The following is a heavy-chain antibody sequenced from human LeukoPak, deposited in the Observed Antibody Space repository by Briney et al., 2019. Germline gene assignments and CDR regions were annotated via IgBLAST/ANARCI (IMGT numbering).Heavy chain of an antibody. D-gene: IGHD6-19*01. CDR1: GFXFSSYA. CDR3: AKRGSAWSFDY. Sequence: GGSLRLSCAASGFXFSSYAMSWVRQAPGEGLVWVSAISGGSTTIFYADSVKGRFTISRDNSKNTLFLQMSSLRVEDTAVYFCAKRGSAWSFDYWGQGTLVTVSS. CDR2: ISGGSTTI. V-gene: IGHV3-23*01. J-gene: IGHJ4*02.